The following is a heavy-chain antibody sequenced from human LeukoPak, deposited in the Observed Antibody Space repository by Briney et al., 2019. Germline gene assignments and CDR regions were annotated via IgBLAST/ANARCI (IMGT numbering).Heavy chain of an antibody. D-gene: IGHD3-22*01. Sequence: ASVKVSCKASGYTFTSYYMHWVRPAPGQGLEWMGIINPSGGSTSYAQKFQGRVTMTRDTSTSTVYTELSSLRSEDTAVYYCARDWYYYDSSGYGAFDIWGQGTMVTVSS. CDR1: GYTFTSYY. CDR3: ARDWYYYDSSGYGAFDI. J-gene: IGHJ3*02. V-gene: IGHV1-46*01. CDR2: INPSGGST.